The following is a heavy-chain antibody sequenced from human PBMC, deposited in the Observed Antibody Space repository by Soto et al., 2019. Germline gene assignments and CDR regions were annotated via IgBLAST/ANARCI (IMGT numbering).Heavy chain of an antibody. V-gene: IGHV4-31*03. Sequence: QVQLQESGPGLVKPSQTLSLTCTVSGGSISSGGYYWSWIRQHPGKGLEWIGYIYYSGSTYYNPSLKTRLTLSVDTSKNQFSLKLSSVTAADTAVYYCARVDWLQAEGTHYWGQGTLVPVSS. CDR3: ARVDWLQAEGTHY. CDR2: IYYSGST. J-gene: IGHJ4*02. CDR1: GGSISSGGYY. D-gene: IGHD5-12*01.